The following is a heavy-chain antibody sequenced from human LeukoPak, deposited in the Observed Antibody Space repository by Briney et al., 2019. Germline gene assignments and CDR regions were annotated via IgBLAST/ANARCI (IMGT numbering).Heavy chain of an antibody. V-gene: IGHV4-59*01. Sequence: SETLSLTCTVSGGSISSYYWSWIRQPPGKGLEWIGYIYYSGSTNYNPSLKSRVTISVDTSKNQFSLKLSSVTAADTAVYYCARGSGNFLIDGFDIWGQGTMVTVSS. D-gene: IGHD4-23*01. CDR2: IYYSGST. CDR1: GGSISSYY. J-gene: IGHJ3*02. CDR3: ARGSGNFLIDGFDI.